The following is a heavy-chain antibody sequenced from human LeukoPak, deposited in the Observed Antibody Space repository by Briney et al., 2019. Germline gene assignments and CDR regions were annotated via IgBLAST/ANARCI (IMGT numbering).Heavy chain of an antibody. CDR2: ISSSSSYI. CDR1: GFTFSSYS. Sequence: GGSLRLSCAASGFTFSSYSMNWVRQAPGKGLEWVSSISSSSSYIYYADSVKGRFTISRDNAKNSLYLQMNSLRSEDTAVYYCARVESWEHSGSSQDAFDIWGQGTLVTVSS. CDR3: ARVESWEHSGSSQDAFDI. V-gene: IGHV3-21*04. J-gene: IGHJ4*02. D-gene: IGHD1-26*01.